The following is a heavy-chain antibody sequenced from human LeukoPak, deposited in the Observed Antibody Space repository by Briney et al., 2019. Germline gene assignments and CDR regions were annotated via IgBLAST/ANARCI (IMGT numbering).Heavy chain of an antibody. D-gene: IGHD5-12*01. J-gene: IGHJ4*02. CDR1: GFTFSGYW. CDR3: AREVASAAFDY. CDR2: IKSDESSA. Sequence: SGGSLRLSCAASGFTFSGYWMHWVRQAPGKGLVWVSLIKSDESSAMYADSVKGRFSISRDNAKNTLDLQMNSLRAEDTAVYFCAREVASAAFDYWGQGTPVTVSA. V-gene: IGHV3-74*03.